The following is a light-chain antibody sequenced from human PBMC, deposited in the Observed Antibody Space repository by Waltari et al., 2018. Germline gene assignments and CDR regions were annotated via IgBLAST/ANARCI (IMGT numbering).Light chain of an antibody. CDR1: PSVSSSY. CDR3: QQYGSSPGLT. CDR2: GSS. J-gene: IGKJ4*01. V-gene: IGKV3-20*01. Sequence: ESVLTQSPGSLSLSPGERATPSCRASPSVSSSYLAWYQQKPGQAPRLLIYGSSSRATGIPDRFSGSGSGTDFTLTISRLEPEDFAVYYCQQYGSSPGLTFGGGTKVEIK.